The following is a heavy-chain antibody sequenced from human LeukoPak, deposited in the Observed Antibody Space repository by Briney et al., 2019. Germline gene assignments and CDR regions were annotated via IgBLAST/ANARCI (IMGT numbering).Heavy chain of an antibody. CDR3: PRDWAGYSSGWHPFDY. Sequence: PSETLSLTCTVSGGSISSYYWSWIRQPAGKGLEWIGRIYTSGSTNYNPSLKSRVTMSVDTSRNQFSLKLSSVTAADTAVYYCPRDWAGYSSGWHPFDYGGREPWSPSPQ. J-gene: IGHJ4*02. D-gene: IGHD6-19*01. V-gene: IGHV4-4*07. CDR1: GGSISSYY. CDR2: IYTSGST.